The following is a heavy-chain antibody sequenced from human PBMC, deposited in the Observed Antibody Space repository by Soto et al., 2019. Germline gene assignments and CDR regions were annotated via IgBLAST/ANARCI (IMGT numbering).Heavy chain of an antibody. D-gene: IGHD6-13*01. CDR2: ISGSGGST. CDR3: AKGGAAAGMGYFDL. J-gene: IGHJ2*01. CDR1: GFTFSTYA. V-gene: IGHV3-23*01. Sequence: EVKVLESGGGLVQPGGSLRLSCAASGFTFSTYAMSGVRQAPGKGLEWVSGISGSGGSTYYADSWKGRFTISRDNSKKTLFLQMSSLRAEDTAVYFCAKGGAAAGMGYFDLWGRGTLVTVAS.